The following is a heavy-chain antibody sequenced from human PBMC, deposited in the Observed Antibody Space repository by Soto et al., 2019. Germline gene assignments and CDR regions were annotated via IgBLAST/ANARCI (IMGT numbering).Heavy chain of an antibody. CDR3: AKDTDTAMVSNYYYYGMDV. CDR2: ISGSGGST. J-gene: IGHJ6*02. Sequence: PGGSLRLSCAASGFTFSSYGMHWVRQAPGKGLEWVSAISGSGGSTYYADSVKGRFTISRDNSKNTLYLQMNSLRAEDTAVYYCAKDTDTAMVSNYYYYGMDVWGQGTTVTVSS. CDR1: GFTFSSYG. D-gene: IGHD5-18*01. V-gene: IGHV3-23*01.